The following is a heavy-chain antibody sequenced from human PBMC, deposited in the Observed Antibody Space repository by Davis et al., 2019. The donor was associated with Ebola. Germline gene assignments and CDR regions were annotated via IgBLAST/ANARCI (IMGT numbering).Heavy chain of an antibody. Sequence: ASVKVSCKASGYTFTSYAMHWVRQAPGQRLEWMGWINAGNGNTKYSQKFQGRVTMTRDTSTSTVYMELSSLRSEDTAVYYCARELIVVVVAATNYYYYGMDVWGQGTTVTVSS. CDR2: INAGNGNT. CDR3: ARELIVVVVAATNYYYYGMDV. CDR1: GYTFTSYA. D-gene: IGHD2-15*01. V-gene: IGHV1-3*01. J-gene: IGHJ6*02.